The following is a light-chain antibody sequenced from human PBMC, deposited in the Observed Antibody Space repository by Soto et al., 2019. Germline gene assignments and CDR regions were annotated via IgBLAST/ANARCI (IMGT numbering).Light chain of an antibody. J-gene: IGKJ1*01. Sequence: NQTAQSPSPLSXXLGDXVTLXXRASQSISSWLAWYQQKPGKAPKLLIYEASILESGVPSRFSGSGSGTEFTLTISSLQPDDFATYYCQQYNSYSGSFGQGTKVDIK. CDR1: QSISSW. CDR2: EAS. CDR3: QQYNSYSGS. V-gene: IGKV1-5*01.